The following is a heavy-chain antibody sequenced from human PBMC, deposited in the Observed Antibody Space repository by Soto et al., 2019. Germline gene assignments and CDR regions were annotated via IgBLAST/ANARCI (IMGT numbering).Heavy chain of an antibody. CDR1: GGSISGHY. CDR3: ARDLAGEGNWFDP. Sequence: PSETLSLTCTVSGGSISGHYWNWFRQPPGKGLEWIGYIYSNGKTNYNRSLKSRVTMSVDTSKNQFSLRLSSVTAADTAVFYCARDLAGEGNWFDPWGQGTLVTVSS. V-gene: IGHV4-59*11. CDR2: IYSNGKT. J-gene: IGHJ5*02.